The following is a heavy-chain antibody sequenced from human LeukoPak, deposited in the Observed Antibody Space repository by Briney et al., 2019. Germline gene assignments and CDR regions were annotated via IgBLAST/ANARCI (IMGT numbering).Heavy chain of an antibody. D-gene: IGHD3-22*01. CDR2: ISAYSGDP. Sequence: GASVKVSCKASGYTFTSYGISWVRQAPGQGLGWMGWISAYSGDPNYAQKLQGRVTMTTDTSTSTAYMELRSLRSDDTAVYYCARGGPAPHRITLIVVASSTDAFDIWGQGTMVTVSS. V-gene: IGHV1-18*01. CDR1: GYTFTSYG. J-gene: IGHJ3*02. CDR3: ARGGPAPHRITLIVVASSTDAFDI.